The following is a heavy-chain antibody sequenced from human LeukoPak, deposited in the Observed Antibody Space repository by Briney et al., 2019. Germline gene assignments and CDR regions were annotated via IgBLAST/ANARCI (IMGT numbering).Heavy chain of an antibody. Sequence: GGSLRLSCAASGFSFSSYGMHWVRQAPGKGLEWVAVIWYDGSNKYYADSVKGRFTISRDNSKNTLYLQMNSLRAEDTAVYYCARGPYYDSSGYWFDPWGQGTLVTVSS. V-gene: IGHV3-33*01. CDR2: IWYDGSNK. J-gene: IGHJ5*02. CDR1: GFSFSSYG. CDR3: ARGPYYDSSGYWFDP. D-gene: IGHD3-22*01.